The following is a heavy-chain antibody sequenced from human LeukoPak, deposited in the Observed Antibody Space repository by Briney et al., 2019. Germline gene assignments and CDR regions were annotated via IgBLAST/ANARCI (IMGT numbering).Heavy chain of an antibody. CDR2: LSGGGGNT. V-gene: IGHV3-23*01. D-gene: IGHD1-26*01. Sequence: GGSLRLSCAASGFTFSSYAMSWVRQAPGKGLEWVSALSGGGGNTNYGDSVKGRFTISRDNSKHTLYLQMNSLRAEDTAVYYCAKDRTGIVGATAFDYWGQGTLVTVSS. J-gene: IGHJ4*02. CDR1: GFTFSSYA. CDR3: AKDRTGIVGATAFDY.